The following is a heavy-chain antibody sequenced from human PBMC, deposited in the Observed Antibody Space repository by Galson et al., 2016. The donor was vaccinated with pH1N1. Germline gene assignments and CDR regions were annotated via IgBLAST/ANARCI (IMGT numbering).Heavy chain of an antibody. CDR2: IDPSDGTT. V-gene: IGHV1-46*01. Sequence: SVKVSCKASGYSVTRYYMHWIRQAPGQGLEWMGIIDPSDGTTTYSQKFQDRISLTRDTSTNSVYMELNNLRPGDSATYFCARRYYCDYWGQGTLVTVSS. J-gene: IGHJ4*02. CDR3: ARRYYCDY. CDR1: GYSVTRYY.